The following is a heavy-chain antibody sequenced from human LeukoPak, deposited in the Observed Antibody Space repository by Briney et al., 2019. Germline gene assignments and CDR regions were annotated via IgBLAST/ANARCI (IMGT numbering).Heavy chain of an antibody. CDR1: GYSFTSYW. CDR2: IYPGDSDT. Sequence: GESLKISCKGSGYSFTSYWIGWVRQMPGKGLEWTGIIYPGDSDTRYSPSFQGQVTISADKSISTAYLQWSSLKASDTAMYYCARSSRGYYDSSGYYFDYWGQGTLVTVSS. D-gene: IGHD3-22*01. V-gene: IGHV5-51*01. CDR3: ARSSRGYYDSSGYYFDY. J-gene: IGHJ4*02.